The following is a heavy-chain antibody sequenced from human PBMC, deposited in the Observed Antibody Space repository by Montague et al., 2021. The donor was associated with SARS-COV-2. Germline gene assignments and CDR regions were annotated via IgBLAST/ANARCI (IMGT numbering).Heavy chain of an antibody. CDR1: GGSISSGGYY. D-gene: IGHD3-3*01. CDR2: IYYSGST. CDR3: ARDSGITIFGLVIMQAFDI. V-gene: IGHV4-31*03. J-gene: IGHJ3*02. Sequence: TLSLTCTVSGGSISSGGYYWSWIRQPPGKGLEWIGYIYYSGSTYYNPSLKSRVTISVDTSKDQFSLKLSSVTAADTAVYYCARDSGITIFGLVIMQAFDIWGQGTMVTVSS.